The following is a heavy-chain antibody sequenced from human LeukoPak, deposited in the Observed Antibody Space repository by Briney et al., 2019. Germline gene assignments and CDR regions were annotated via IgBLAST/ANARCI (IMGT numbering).Heavy chain of an antibody. CDR3: AREVNYDFWSGSPYYYYYGMDV. CDR1: RFTFSSYE. CDR2: ISSSGSTI. Sequence: GGSLRLSCAASRFTFSSYEMNWVRQAPGKGLEWVSYISSSGSTIYYADSVKGRFTISRDNAKNSLYLQMNSLRAEDTAVYYCAREVNYDFWSGSPYYYYYGMDVWGQGTTVTVSS. V-gene: IGHV3-48*03. D-gene: IGHD3-3*01. J-gene: IGHJ6*02.